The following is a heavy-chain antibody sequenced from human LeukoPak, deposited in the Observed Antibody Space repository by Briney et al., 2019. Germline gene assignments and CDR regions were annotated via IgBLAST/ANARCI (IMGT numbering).Heavy chain of an antibody. J-gene: IGHJ6*02. Sequence: GGSLRLSCAASGFTFSSYAMSWVRQAPGKGLEWVSAISGSGGSTYYADSAKGRFTISRDNSKNTLYLQMNSLRAEDTAVYYCARTPQDYDFWSGYNYYYGMDVWGQGTTVTVSS. CDR3: ARTPQDYDFWSGYNYYYGMDV. CDR2: ISGSGGST. V-gene: IGHV3-23*01. D-gene: IGHD3-3*01. CDR1: GFTFSSYA.